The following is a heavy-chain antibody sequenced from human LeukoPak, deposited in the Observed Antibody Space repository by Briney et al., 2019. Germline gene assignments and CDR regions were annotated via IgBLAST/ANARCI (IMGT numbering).Heavy chain of an antibody. D-gene: IGHD2-21*01. CDR3: ARDDWDRTYSFDY. CDR2: IYTSGST. J-gene: IGHJ4*02. Sequence: SQTLSLTCTVSGGSISSGSYYWSWIRQPAGKGLEWIGRIYTSGSTNYNPSLKSRVTISVDTSKNQFSLKLSSVTAADTAVYYCARDDWDRTYSFDYWGQGTLVTVSS. V-gene: IGHV4-61*02. CDR1: GGSISSGSYY.